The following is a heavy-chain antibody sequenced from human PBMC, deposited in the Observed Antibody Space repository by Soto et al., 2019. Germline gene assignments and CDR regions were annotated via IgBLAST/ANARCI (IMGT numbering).Heavy chain of an antibody. J-gene: IGHJ3*02. D-gene: IGHD3-16*02. CDR1: GFTFSSYG. CDR2: IWYDGSNK. Sequence: GGSLRLSCAASGFTFSSYGMHWVRQAPGKGLEWVAVIWYDGSNKYYADSVKGRFTISRDNSKNTLYLQMNSLRAEDTAVYYCARGERHLRSRFNGAFDIWGQGTMVTVSS. CDR3: ARGERHLRSRFNGAFDI. V-gene: IGHV3-33*01.